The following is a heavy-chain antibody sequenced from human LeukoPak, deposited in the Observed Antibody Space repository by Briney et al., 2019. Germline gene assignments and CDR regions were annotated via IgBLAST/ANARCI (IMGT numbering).Heavy chain of an antibody. CDR2: INSDGSST. J-gene: IGHJ4*02. V-gene: IGHV3-74*01. CDR1: GFDFSSNW. D-gene: IGHD3-10*01. CDR3: ARYYGSGTYALDY. Sequence: GGSLRLSCAASGFDFSSNWMHWVRHAPGQGLVWVSRINSDGSSTSYADSVKGRFTISRDNAKNTLYLQMNSLRAEDTAVYYCARYYGSGTYALDYWGQGTLVTVSS.